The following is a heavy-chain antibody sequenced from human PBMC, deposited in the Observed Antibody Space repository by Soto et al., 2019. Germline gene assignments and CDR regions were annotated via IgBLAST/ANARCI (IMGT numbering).Heavy chain of an antibody. CDR3: ASEEEQVPNWFDP. Sequence: ASVKVSCKASGGTFSSYTISWVRQAPGQGLEWMGRIIPILGIANYAQKFQGRVTITADKSTSTAYMELSSLRSEDTAVYYCASEEEQVPNWFDPWGQGTLVTVSS. V-gene: IGHV1-69*02. CDR2: IIPILGIA. CDR1: GGTFSSYT. J-gene: IGHJ5*02. D-gene: IGHD1-26*01.